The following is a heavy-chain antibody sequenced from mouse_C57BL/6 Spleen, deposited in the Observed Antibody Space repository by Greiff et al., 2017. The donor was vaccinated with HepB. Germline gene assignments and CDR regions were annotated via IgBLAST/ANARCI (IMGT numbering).Heavy chain of an antibody. J-gene: IGHJ4*01. CDR2: IRSKSNNYAT. V-gene: IGHV10-1*01. CDR1: GFSFNTYA. D-gene: IGHD2-5*01. CDR3: VRNSNPYAMDY. Sequence: EAGGGLVQPKGSLKLSCAASGFSFNTYAMNWVRQAPGKGLEWVARIRSKSNNYATYYADSVKDRFTISRDDSESMLYLQMNNLKTEDTAMYYCVRNSNPYAMDYWGQGTSVTVSS.